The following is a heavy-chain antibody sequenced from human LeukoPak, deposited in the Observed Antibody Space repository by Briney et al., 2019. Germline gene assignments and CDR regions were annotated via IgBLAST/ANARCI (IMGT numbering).Heavy chain of an antibody. CDR2: IRYDGEET. V-gene: IGHV3-30*02. D-gene: IGHD3-16*01. Sequence: PGGSLRLSCAASGFTFSSYGIHWVRQAPGKGLEWVTFIRYDGEETYYAESVKGRISISKDNSKNTAYMQMNSLRAEDTAVYYCVKDLRDRVSLYTHFDWGQGTLFTVSS. J-gene: IGHJ4*02. CDR1: GFTFSSYG. CDR3: VKDLRDRVSLYTHFD.